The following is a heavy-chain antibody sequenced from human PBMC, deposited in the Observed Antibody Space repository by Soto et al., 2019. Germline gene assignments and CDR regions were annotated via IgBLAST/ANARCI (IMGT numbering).Heavy chain of an antibody. D-gene: IGHD2-15*01. CDR3: ARPASGGRRDGFDV. V-gene: IGHV5-10-1*01. J-gene: IGHJ3*01. CDR2: IDPTDSFT. Sequence: PGESLKISCKASGYKLTYFLLDLVRQTPGKGLEGLWRIDPTDSFTNYSPSLDGHFTISVDRSISNVYLQRNSLQASDTAIYYCARPASGGRRDGFDVWGQGTRVTVSS. CDR1: GYKLTYFL.